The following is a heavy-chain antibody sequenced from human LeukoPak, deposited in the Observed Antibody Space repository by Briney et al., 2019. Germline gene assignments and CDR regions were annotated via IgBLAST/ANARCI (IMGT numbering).Heavy chain of an antibody. D-gene: IGHD3-10*01. J-gene: IGHJ5*02. CDR3: ATATMVRGVIISNWFDP. V-gene: IGHV1-24*01. Sequence: ASVKVSCKVSGYTLTELSMHWVRQAPGKGLEWVGGFDPEDGETIYAQKFQGRVTMTEDTSTDTAYMELSSLRSEDTAVYYCATATMVRGVIISNWFDPWGQGTLVTVSS. CDR2: FDPEDGET. CDR1: GYTLTELS.